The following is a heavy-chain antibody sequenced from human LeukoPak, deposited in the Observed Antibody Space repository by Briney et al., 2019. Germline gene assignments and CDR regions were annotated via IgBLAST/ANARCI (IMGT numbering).Heavy chain of an antibody. CDR1: GFTFSVYA. CDR3: AKIPGGTLNWFDP. CDR2: ISGSGGST. D-gene: IGHD6-13*01. Sequence: PGGSLRLSCAASGFTFSVYAMSWVRQAPGKGLEWVSTISGSGGSTYYADSVKGRFTISRDNSKSTLYLQMNSLRAEDTAVYYCAKIPGGTLNWFDPWGQGTLVTVSS. V-gene: IGHV3-23*01. J-gene: IGHJ5*02.